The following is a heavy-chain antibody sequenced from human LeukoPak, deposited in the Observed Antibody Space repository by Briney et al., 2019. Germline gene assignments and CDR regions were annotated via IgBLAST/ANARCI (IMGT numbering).Heavy chain of an antibody. CDR3: VHRTKVTSVDH. CDR1: GFSLHTNAVV. CDR2: IYGNDDK. V-gene: IGHV2-5*01. D-gene: IGHD4-17*01. Sequence: KESGPTLVKPTQTLTLTCTFSGFSLHTNAVVVGWVRQPPGQALEWLTFIYGNDDKRYSPSLESRLTITKDTSNNQVVLTMTDMDYGDTATYYCVHRTKVTSVDHWGQGTLVTVSS. J-gene: IGHJ4*02.